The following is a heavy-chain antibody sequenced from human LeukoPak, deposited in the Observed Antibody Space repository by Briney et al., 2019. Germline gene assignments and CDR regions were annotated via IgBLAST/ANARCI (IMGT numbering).Heavy chain of an antibody. D-gene: IGHD3-9*01. CDR2: ISWNSGSI. CDR3: AKASFRFDWLHCPDY. Sequence: GRSLRLSCAASGFTFDDYAMHWVRQAPGKGLEWVSGISWNSGSIGYADSVKGRFTISRDNAKNSLYLQMNSLRAEDTALYYCAKASFRFDWLHCPDYWGQGTLVTVSS. V-gene: IGHV3-9*01. CDR1: GFTFDDYA. J-gene: IGHJ4*02.